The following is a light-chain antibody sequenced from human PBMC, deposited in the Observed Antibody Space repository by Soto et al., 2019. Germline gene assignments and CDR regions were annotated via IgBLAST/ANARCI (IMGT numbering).Light chain of an antibody. CDR3: QQRSNWPLT. CDR2: EAS. CDR1: QSISSY. Sequence: EIVLTQSPATLSFSPGESATLSCRASQSISSYLVWYQQKRGQARRLLIYEASNRATGIPARFSGSGSGTDFTLTISSLEPEDFAVYYCQQRSNWPLTFGGGTKVDIK. V-gene: IGKV3-11*01. J-gene: IGKJ4*01.